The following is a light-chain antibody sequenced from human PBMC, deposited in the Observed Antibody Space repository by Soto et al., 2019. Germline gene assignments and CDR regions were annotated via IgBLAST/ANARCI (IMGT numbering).Light chain of an antibody. CDR2: DVS. CDR1: SSDGGGYNY. V-gene: IGLV2-14*03. J-gene: IGLJ1*01. Sequence: QPVLTHPVSGSRVHGHWRRIIHPGTSSDGGGYNYVSWYQQHPGKAPKFMIYDVSNRPSGVSNRFSGSKSGNTASLTISGLQAEDEADYYCCSYTTSNTRQIVFGTGTKVTVL. CDR3: CSYTTSNTRQIV.